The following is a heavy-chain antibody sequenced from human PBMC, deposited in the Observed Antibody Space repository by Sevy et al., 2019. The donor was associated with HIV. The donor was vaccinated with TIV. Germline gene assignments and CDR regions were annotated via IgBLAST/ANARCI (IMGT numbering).Heavy chain of an antibody. V-gene: IGHV3-23*01. J-gene: IGHJ4*02. CDR2: FSFGCGKI. D-gene: IGHD2-2*01. CDR3: TREGCSKPHDY. CDR1: GFTFSNYA. Sequence: GGSLRLSCAASGFTFSNYAMSWVRQAPGKGLEWVSTFSFGCGKINYANSVKGRFTISRDNSKNTLYLQMNSLRAEDTALYYCTREGCSKPHDYWGQGTLVTVSS.